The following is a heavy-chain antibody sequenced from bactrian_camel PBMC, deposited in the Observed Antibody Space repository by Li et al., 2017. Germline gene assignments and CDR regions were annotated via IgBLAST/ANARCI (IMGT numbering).Heavy chain of an antibody. V-gene: IGHV3S53*01. J-gene: IGHJ6*01. Sequence: HVQLVESGGGSVQAGGSLTLSCTASESTYRSICMAWFRQAPGSQRETVATVDSNGVTKVAGSVKGRFTLSKDNAKNMVYLQMNSLKSEDTALYYCVTRMHLVSVHGFFGYWGQGTQVTVS. CDR3: VTRMHLVSVHGFFGY. CDR1: ESTYRSIC. CDR2: VDSNGVT. D-gene: IGHD3*01.